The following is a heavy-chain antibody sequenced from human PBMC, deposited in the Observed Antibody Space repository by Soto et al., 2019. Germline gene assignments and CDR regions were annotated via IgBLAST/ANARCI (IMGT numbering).Heavy chain of an antibody. Sequence: SETLSLTCTVSGGSISSGGYYWSWIRQHPGKGLEWIGYIYYSGSTYYNPSLKSRVTISVDTSKNQFSLKLSSVTAADTAVYYCARYSSSWGYNWFDPWGQGTLVTVSS. J-gene: IGHJ5*02. CDR2: IYYSGST. CDR1: GGSISSGGYY. V-gene: IGHV4-31*03. D-gene: IGHD6-13*01. CDR3: ARYSSSWGYNWFDP.